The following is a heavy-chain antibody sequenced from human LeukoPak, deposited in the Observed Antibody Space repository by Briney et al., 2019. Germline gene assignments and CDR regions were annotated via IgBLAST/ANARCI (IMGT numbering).Heavy chain of an antibody. D-gene: IGHD3-22*01. Sequence: SETLSLTCAVYGGSFSGYYWSWIRQPPGKGLEWIGEINHSGSTNYNPSLKSRVTISVDTSKNQFSLKLSSVTAADTAVYYCARGASGYYRQDRFDPWGQGTLVTVSS. CDR1: GGSFSGYY. CDR3: ARGASGYYRQDRFDP. V-gene: IGHV4-34*01. J-gene: IGHJ5*02. CDR2: INHSGST.